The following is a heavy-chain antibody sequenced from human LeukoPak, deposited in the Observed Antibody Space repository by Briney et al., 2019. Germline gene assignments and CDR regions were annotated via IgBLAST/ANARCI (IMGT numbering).Heavy chain of an antibody. D-gene: IGHD3-22*01. J-gene: IGHJ5*02. Sequence: GGSLRLSCAASGFTFSSYAMHWVRQAPGKGLEWVAVISYDGSNKYYADSVKGRFTISRDNSKNTLYLQMNSLRAEDTAVYYCARSGGTYYDSSGSNWFDPWGQGTLVTVSS. CDR3: ARSGGTYYDSSGSNWFDP. V-gene: IGHV3-30*04. CDR1: GFTFSSYA. CDR2: ISYDGSNK.